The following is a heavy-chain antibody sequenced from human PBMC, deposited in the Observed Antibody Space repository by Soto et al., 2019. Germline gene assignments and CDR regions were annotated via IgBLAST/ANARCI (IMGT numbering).Heavy chain of an antibody. V-gene: IGHV3-74*01. CDR2: INSDGSST. J-gene: IGHJ3*02. Sequence: EVQLVESGGGLVQPGGSLRLSCAASGFTFSSYWMHWVRQAPGKGLVWVSRINSDGSSTSYADSVKGRFTISRDNAKNTLYRQMNSLRAEDRAVYYCARAGIAVAGTRDAFDIWGQGTMVSVSS. CDR3: ARAGIAVAGTRDAFDI. CDR1: GFTFSSYW. D-gene: IGHD6-19*01.